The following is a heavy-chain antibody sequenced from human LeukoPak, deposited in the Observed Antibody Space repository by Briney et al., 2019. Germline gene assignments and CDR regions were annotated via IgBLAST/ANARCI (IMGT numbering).Heavy chain of an antibody. CDR1: GASMNTHY. CDR2: IYADGNA. CDR3: ARDDGFDP. J-gene: IGHJ5*02. V-gene: IGHV4-4*07. Sequence: SETLSLTCAVSGASMNTHYWSWIRQSAEKGLEWIGRIYADGNANFNPSLRSRVTMSLDTSKNQFSLNLSSATAADTVVYYCARDDGFDPWGQGILVTVSS.